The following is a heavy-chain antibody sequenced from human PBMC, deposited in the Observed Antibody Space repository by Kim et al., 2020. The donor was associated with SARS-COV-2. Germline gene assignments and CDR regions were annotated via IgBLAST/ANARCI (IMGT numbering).Heavy chain of an antibody. Sequence: SVKVSCKASGGTFSSYAISWVRQAPGQGLEWMGGIIPIFGTANYAQKFQGRVTITADESTSTAYMELSSLRSEDTAVYYCARDSVGYCTNGVCYPPENWFDPWGQGTLVTVSS. D-gene: IGHD2-8*01. CDR3: ARDSVGYCTNGVCYPPENWFDP. V-gene: IGHV1-69*13. CDR2: IIPIFGTA. CDR1: GGTFSSYA. J-gene: IGHJ5*02.